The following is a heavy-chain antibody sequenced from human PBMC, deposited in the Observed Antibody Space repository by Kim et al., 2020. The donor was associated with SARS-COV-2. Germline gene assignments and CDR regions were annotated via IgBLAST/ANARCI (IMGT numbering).Heavy chain of an antibody. CDR3: ARGFLPAAIYYYYYYGMDV. CDR1: GFTFSDYY. V-gene: IGHV3-11*06. Sequence: GGSLRLSCAASGFTFSDYYMSWIRQAPGKGLEWVSYISSSSSYTNYADSVKGRFTISRDNAKNSLYLQMNSLRAEDTAVYYCARGFLPAAIYYYYYYGMDVWGQGTTVTVSS. CDR2: ISSSSSYT. J-gene: IGHJ6*02. D-gene: IGHD2-2*02.